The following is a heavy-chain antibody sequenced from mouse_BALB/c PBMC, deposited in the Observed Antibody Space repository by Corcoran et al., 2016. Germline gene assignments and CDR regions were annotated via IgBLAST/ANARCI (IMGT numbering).Heavy chain of an antibody. CDR3: ARNWDWFFGV. J-gene: IGHJ1*03. Sequence: QVQLQQSGAELMKPGASVKIACKATGFTFTSYWIEWVKQRPGHGLEWIGEIFPRSGSTNYNENFKGKATFTAYTSSNTAYMQLSSLTSEDSAVYYCARNWDWFFGVWGTGTTVTVS. V-gene: IGHV1-9*01. CDR2: IFPRSGST. CDR1: GFTFTSYW. D-gene: IGHD4-1*01.